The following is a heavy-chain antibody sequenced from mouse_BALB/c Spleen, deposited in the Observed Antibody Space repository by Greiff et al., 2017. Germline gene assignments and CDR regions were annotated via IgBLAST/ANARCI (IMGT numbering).Heavy chain of an antibody. J-gene: IGHJ4*01. CDR3: ARGDHDYDAMDY. CDR2: ISYDGSN. CDR1: GYSITSGYY. V-gene: IGHV3-6*02. Sequence: EVKLEESGPGLVKPSQSLSLTCSVTGYSITSGYYWNWIRQFPGNKLEWMGYISYDGSNNYNPSLKNRISITRDTSKNQFFLKLNSVTTEDTATYYCARGDHDYDAMDYWGQGTSVTVSS.